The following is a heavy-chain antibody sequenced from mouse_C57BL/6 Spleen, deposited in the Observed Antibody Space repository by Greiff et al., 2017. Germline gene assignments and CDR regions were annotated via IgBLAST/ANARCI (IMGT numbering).Heavy chain of an antibody. CDR1: GYAFSSSW. CDR2: IYPGDGDT. Sequence: QVQLKESGPELVKPGASVKISCKASGYAFSSSWMNWVKQRPGKGLEWIGRIYPGDGDTNYNGKFKGKATLTADKSSSTADMQLSSLTSEDSAVYFCAIDSSGYYFDYWGQGTTLTVSS. CDR3: AIDSSGYYFDY. J-gene: IGHJ2*01. V-gene: IGHV1-82*01. D-gene: IGHD3-2*02.